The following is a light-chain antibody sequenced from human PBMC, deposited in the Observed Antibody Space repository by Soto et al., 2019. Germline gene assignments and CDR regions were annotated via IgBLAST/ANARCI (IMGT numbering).Light chain of an antibody. CDR3: CSYAGSYDYV. V-gene: IGLV2-11*01. CDR1: SSDVGAYNY. J-gene: IGLJ1*01. Sequence: QSVLTQPRSVSGSPGQSVTISCTGSSSDVGAYNYVSWYQHNTGKAPKLLIYDVNKRPSGVPDRFSGSKFGNTASLTISGLQADDEATFYCCSYAGSYDYVFGTGTKV. CDR2: DVN.